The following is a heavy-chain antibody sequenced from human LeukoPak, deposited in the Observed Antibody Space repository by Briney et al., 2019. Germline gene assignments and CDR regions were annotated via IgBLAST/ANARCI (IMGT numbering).Heavy chain of an antibody. V-gene: IGHV4-61*02. D-gene: IGHD6-6*01. J-gene: IGHJ1*01. CDR1: GGSISSGYYY. CDR2: VYSSGGT. CDR3: ATDSSSSLAEYFQH. Sequence: SETLSLTCTVSGGSISSGYYYWSWIRQPAGKGLEWIGRVYSSGGTNYNPSLKSRVTISVDTSKSQFYLNLNSVTAADTAVYYCATDSSSSLAEYFQHWGQGTLVTVSS.